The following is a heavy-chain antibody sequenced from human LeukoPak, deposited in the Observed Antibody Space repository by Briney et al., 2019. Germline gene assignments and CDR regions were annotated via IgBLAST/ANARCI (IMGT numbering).Heavy chain of an antibody. D-gene: IGHD5-18*01. V-gene: IGHV4-34*01. Sequence: SETLSLTCAVYGGSFSGYYWGWIRQPPGKGLEWIGEINHSGSTNYNPSLKSRVTISVDTSKNQFSLKLSSVTAADTAVYYCARVGLELWSAFDIWGQGTMVTVSS. J-gene: IGHJ3*02. CDR1: GGSFSGYY. CDR2: INHSGST. CDR3: ARVGLELWSAFDI.